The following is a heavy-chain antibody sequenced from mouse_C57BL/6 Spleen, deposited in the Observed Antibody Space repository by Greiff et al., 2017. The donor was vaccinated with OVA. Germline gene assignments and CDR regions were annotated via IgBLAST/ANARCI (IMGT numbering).Heavy chain of an antibody. CDR3: VRHKGYFDC. V-gene: IGHV10-1*01. D-gene: IGHD1-3*01. CDR1: GFSFNTYA. Sequence: EVMLVESGGGLVQPKGSLKLSCAASGFSFNTYAMNWVRQAPGKGLEWVARIGSKSNSYATYHADSVKDRFTISRDDSEGMRYVQMNNLETEDAAMYYCVRHKGYFDCWGQGTTLTVS. J-gene: IGHJ2*01. CDR2: IGSKSNSYAT.